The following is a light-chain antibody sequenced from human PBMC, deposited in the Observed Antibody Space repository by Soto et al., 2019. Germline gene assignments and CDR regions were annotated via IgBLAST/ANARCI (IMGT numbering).Light chain of an antibody. V-gene: IGKV3-15*01. CDR1: QSVSSA. CDR2: DAS. CDR3: QQYADRPRT. Sequence: EIVLTQSPATLSLSPGERATLSCRASQSVSSAVAWYHQRSGQAPRLLIFDASIRVPTTPARFSGSVSGTEFTLTISSLESEDFAVYFCQQYADRPRTFGQGTKVDI. J-gene: IGKJ1*01.